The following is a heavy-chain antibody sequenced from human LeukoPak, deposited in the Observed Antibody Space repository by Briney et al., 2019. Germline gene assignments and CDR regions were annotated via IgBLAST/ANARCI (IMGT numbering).Heavy chain of an antibody. CDR1: GGTFSSYS. CDR2: INPLFGTT. J-gene: IGHJ3*02. Sequence: SVKVSCKASGGTFSSYSISWVRQAPGQGLEWMGGINPLFGTTNYAQQFQGRVTITAEESTSTAYMELSSLRSEDTAVYYCARDGPLLRYFDWLGGAFDIWGQGTMVTVSS. CDR3: ARDGPLLRYFDWLGGAFDI. V-gene: IGHV1-69*13. D-gene: IGHD3-9*01.